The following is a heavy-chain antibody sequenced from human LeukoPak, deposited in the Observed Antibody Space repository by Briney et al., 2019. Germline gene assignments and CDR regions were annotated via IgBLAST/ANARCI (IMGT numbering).Heavy chain of an antibody. V-gene: IGHV4-59*01. CDR3: ARGGRAAAGTFDY. Sequence: SETLSLTCTVSGGSISSYYWSWIRQPPGKGLEWIGYIYYSGSTNYNPSLKSRVTISVDTSKNQFSLKLSSVTAADTAVYYCARGGRAAAGTFDYWGQGTLVTVSS. D-gene: IGHD6-13*01. CDR2: IYYSGST. J-gene: IGHJ4*02. CDR1: GGSISSYY.